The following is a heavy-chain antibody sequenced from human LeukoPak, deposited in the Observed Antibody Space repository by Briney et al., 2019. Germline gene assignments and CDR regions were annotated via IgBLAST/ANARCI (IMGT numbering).Heavy chain of an antibody. J-gene: IGHJ4*02. Sequence: GGSLRLSCAASGFTFSSYSMNWVRQAPGKGLEWVSYISSSSSTIYYADSVKGRFTISRDNAKNSLYLQMNSLRAEDTAVYYCAREDFWSAYRIDYWGQGTLVTVSS. D-gene: IGHD3-3*01. CDR2: ISSSSSTI. V-gene: IGHV3-48*01. CDR1: GFTFSSYS. CDR3: AREDFWSAYRIDY.